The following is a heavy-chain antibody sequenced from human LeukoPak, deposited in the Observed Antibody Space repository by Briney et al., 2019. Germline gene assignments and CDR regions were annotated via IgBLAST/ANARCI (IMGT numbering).Heavy chain of an antibody. CDR3: TRGRRGAGELDY. CDR2: IYSGGST. CDR1: GFTVSSNY. D-gene: IGHD1-26*01. V-gene: IGHV3-53*01. J-gene: IGHJ4*02. Sequence: GGSLRLSCAASGFTVSSNYMSWVRQAPGKGLEWVSVIYSGGSTYYTDSVKGRFTISRDNSKNTLYLQMNSLRAEDTAVYFCTRGRRGAGELDYWGQGAQVTVSS.